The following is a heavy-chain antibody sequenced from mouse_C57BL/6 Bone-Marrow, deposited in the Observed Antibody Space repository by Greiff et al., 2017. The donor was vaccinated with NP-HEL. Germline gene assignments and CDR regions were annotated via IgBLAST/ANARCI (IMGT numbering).Heavy chain of an antibody. CDR1: GFNIKDDY. CDR3: TTWYGNYN. J-gene: IGHJ2*01. V-gene: IGHV14-4*01. Sequence: EVQLQQSGAELVRPGASVKLSCTASGFNIKDDYMHWVKQRPEQGLEWIGWIDPENGDTEYASKFQGKATITADTSSNTAYLQLSSRTSEDTAVYYCTTWYGNYNWGQGTTLTVSS. CDR2: IDPENGDT. D-gene: IGHD2-10*02.